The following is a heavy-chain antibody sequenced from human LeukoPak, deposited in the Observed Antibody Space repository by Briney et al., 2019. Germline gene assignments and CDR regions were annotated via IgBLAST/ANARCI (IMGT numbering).Heavy chain of an antibody. V-gene: IGHV4-59*01. D-gene: IGHD3-3*01. J-gene: IGHJ6*03. CDR2: IYYSGST. Sequence: SETLSLTCTVSGSSISSYYWSWIRQPPGKGLEWIGYIYYSGSTNYNPSLKSRVTISVDTSKNQFSLKLSSVTAADTAVYYCARQFWSGYYTDYYHYMDVWGKGTTVTVSS. CDR3: ARQFWSGYYTDYYHYMDV. CDR1: GSSISSYY.